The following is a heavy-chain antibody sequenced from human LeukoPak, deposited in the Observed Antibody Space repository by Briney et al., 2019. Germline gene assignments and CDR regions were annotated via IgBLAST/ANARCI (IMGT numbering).Heavy chain of an antibody. V-gene: IGHV1-3*01. CDR2: INAGNGNT. CDR3: ARDSEGVADY. J-gene: IGHJ4*02. D-gene: IGHD1-14*01. CDR1: GYTFTSYA. Sequence: GASVKVSCKASGYTFTSYAMHWVRQAPGQRLEWVGWINAGNGNTKYSQKFQGRVTITRDTSTSTVYMELSSLRSEDTAVYYCARDSEGVADYWGQGTLVAVSS.